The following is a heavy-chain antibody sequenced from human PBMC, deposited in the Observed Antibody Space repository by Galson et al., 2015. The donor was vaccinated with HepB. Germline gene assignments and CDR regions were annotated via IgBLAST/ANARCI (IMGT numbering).Heavy chain of an antibody. V-gene: IGHV3-23*01. Sequence: SLRLSCAASGFSFSTYAMSWVRQAPGKGLEWVSGISGGGTSPYYADSVRGRFTSSRDNSKNTVYLQMNSLSAEDTAIYYCAKDRYNWNILGTFDIWGQGTMVTVSS. CDR1: GFSFSTYA. D-gene: IGHD1-1*01. CDR2: ISGGGTSP. J-gene: IGHJ3*02. CDR3: AKDRYNWNILGTFDI.